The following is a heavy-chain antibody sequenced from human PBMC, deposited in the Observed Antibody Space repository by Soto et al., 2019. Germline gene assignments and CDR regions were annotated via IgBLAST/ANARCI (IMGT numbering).Heavy chain of an antibody. J-gene: IGHJ4*02. CDR2: IYYSGST. Sequence: QLQLQESGPGLVKPSETLSLTCTVSGGSISSSSYYWGWIRQPPGKGLEWIGSIYYSGSTYYNPSLKSRVTISVDTSKNQFSLKLSSVTAADTAVYYCARHVVGATKPGYYWGQGTLVTVSS. CDR3: ARHVVGATKPGYY. D-gene: IGHD1-26*01. CDR1: GGSISSSSYY. V-gene: IGHV4-39*01.